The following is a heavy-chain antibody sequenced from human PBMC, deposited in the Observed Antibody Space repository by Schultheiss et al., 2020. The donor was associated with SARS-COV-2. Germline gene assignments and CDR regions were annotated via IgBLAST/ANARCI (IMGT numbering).Heavy chain of an antibody. CDR1: GGSFSGYY. CDR3: ARTSASTVAMPI. J-gene: IGHJ3*02. V-gene: IGHV4-59*10. Sequence: SETLSLTCAVYGGSFSGYYWSWIRQPAGKGLEWIGRIYTSGSTNYNPSLKSRVTMSVDTSKNQFSLKLSSVTAADTAVYYCARTSASTVAMPIWGQGTMVTVSS. D-gene: IGHD4-23*01. CDR2: IYTSGST.